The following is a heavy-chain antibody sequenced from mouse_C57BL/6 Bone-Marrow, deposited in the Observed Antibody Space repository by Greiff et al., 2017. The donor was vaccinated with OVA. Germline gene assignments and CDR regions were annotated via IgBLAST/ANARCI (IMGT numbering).Heavy chain of an antibody. V-gene: IGHV1-82*01. CDR1: GYAFSSSW. D-gene: IGHD1-1*01. CDR2: IYPGDGDT. CDR3: ARPYYYGSSYGWFAY. J-gene: IGHJ3*01. Sequence: VQLQQSGPELVKPGASVKISCKASGYAFSSSWMNWVKQRPGKGLEWIGRIYPGDGDTNYNGKFKGKATLTADKSSSTAYMQLSSLTSEDSAVYFCARPYYYGSSYGWFAYWGQGTLVTVSA.